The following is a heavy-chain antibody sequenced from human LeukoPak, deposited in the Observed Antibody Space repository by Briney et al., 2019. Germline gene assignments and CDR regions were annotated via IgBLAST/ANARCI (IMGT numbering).Heavy chain of an antibody. V-gene: IGHV3-11*01. CDR3: AKDDRIQTRRYSYNY. CDR1: GFTFSDYY. J-gene: IGHJ4*02. CDR2: ISSSGSTI. D-gene: IGHD5-18*01. Sequence: GGSLRLSCAASGFTFSDYYMSWIRQAPGKGLEWVSYISSSGSTIYHADSVKGRFTISRDNAKNSLHLQMNSLRAEDTAVYYCAKDDRIQTRRYSYNYWGQGTLVTVSS.